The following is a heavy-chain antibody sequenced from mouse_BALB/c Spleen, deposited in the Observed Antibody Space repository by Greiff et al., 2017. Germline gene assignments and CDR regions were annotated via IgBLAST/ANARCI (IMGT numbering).Heavy chain of an antibody. J-gene: IGHJ3*01. CDR2: ISYDGSN. Sequence: EVQLVESGPGLVKPSQSLSLTCSVTGYSITSGYYWNWIRQFPGNKLEWMGYISYDGSNNYNPSLKNRISITRDTSKNQFFLKLNSVTTEDTATYYCARDDRYDEAWFAYWGQGTLVTVSA. V-gene: IGHV3-6*02. CDR3: ARDDRYDEAWFAY. D-gene: IGHD2-14*01. CDR1: GYSITSGYY.